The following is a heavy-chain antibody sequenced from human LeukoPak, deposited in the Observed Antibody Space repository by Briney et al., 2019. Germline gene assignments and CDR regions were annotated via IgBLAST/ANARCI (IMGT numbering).Heavy chain of an antibody. D-gene: IGHD6-13*01. V-gene: IGHV4-39*01. J-gene: IGHJ4*02. Sequence: SETLSLTCTVSGGSISSSSYYWGWIRQPPGKGLEWIGSIYYSGSTYYNPSLKSRVTISVDTSKHHFSLKLSSVTAADTAVYYCASRRGIAAAGTRIDYWGQGTLVTVSS. CDR3: ASRRGIAAAGTRIDY. CDR2: IYYSGST. CDR1: GGSISSSSYY.